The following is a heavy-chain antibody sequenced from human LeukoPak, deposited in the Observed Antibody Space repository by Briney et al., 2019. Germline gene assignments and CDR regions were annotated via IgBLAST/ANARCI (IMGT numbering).Heavy chain of an antibody. V-gene: IGHV3-74*01. CDR1: GFTFSIYW. D-gene: IGHD1-26*01. CDR3: ASSLVGDGRGYDAFDI. CDR2: INSHGTST. Sequence: GGSLRLSCAASGFTFSIYWMSWVRQGPGKGLVWVSRINSHGTSTNYADSVKGRFTVSRDNSKNTLYLQMNSLRVEDTAVYYCASSLVGDGRGYDAFDIWGQGTMVTVSS. J-gene: IGHJ3*02.